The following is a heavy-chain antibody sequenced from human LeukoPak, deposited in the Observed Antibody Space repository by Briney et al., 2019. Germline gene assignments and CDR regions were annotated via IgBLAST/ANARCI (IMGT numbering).Heavy chain of an antibody. CDR2: IYHSGST. V-gene: IGHV4-30-2*01. CDR1: GGSISSGGYY. Sequence: SQTLSLTCTVSGGSISSGGYYWGWVRQPPGKGLEWIGYIYHSGSTYYNPSLKSRVTISVDRSKNQFSLKLSSVTAADTAVYYCARIDYYYMDVWGKGTTVTVSS. CDR3: ARIDYYYMDV. J-gene: IGHJ6*03.